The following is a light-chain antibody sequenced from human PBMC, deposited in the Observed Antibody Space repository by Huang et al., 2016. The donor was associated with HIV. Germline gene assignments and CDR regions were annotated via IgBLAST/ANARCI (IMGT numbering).Light chain of an antibody. V-gene: IGKV4-1*01. J-gene: IGKJ2*01. CDR3: QQFYNMPYT. CDR2: MAT. CDR1: RSLLFASNSKNF. Sequence: DILLTQSPDSLAVSLGGRATLTCRSSRSLLFASNSKNFLAGYHQKPGQSPKLLMYMATVRESGVPERFTSSGSGTEFTLTIASLQAEDVAVYYCQQFYNMPYTFGRGTRLEI.